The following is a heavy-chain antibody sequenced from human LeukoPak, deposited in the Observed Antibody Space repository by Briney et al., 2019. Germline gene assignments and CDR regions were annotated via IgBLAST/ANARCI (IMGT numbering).Heavy chain of an antibody. V-gene: IGHV1-18*01. CDR1: GYTFTSYG. D-gene: IGHD3-22*01. Sequence: ASVKVSCKASGYTFTSYGISWVRQAPGQGLEWMGWISAYNGNTNYAQKLKGRVTMTTDTSTSTAYMELRSLRSDDTAVYYCARDHGPYYYDSSGRDAFDIWGQGTMVTVSS. CDR2: ISAYNGNT. J-gene: IGHJ3*02. CDR3: ARDHGPYYYDSSGRDAFDI.